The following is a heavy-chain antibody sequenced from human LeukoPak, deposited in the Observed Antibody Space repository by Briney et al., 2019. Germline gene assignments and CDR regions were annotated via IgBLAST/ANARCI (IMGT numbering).Heavy chain of an antibody. D-gene: IGHD4-23*01. Sequence: PSGTLSLTCTVSGGSISSYYWTWIRQPPGKGLEWIGYIYYSGSTNYNPSLKSRVTISVDTSKNQFSLKLSSVTAADTAVYYCARQGRGYGGNSDYWGQGTLVTVSS. V-gene: IGHV4-59*08. CDR2: IYYSGST. J-gene: IGHJ4*02. CDR1: GGSISSYY. CDR3: ARQGRGYGGNSDY.